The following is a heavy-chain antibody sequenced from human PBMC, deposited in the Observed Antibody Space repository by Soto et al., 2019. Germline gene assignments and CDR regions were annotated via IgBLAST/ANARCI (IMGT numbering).Heavy chain of an antibody. Sequence: EVQLVESGGGLVQPGGSLALSCAASGFTFSNCWMSWVRQVPGKGLEWVANINQDGRVKDYVDSVKGRFTISRDNAKNSLYLQMNRLSAEDTAVYYCVRGHPAPMGDFWGQRTHVTVSS. CDR3: VRGHPAPMGDF. CDR2: INQDGRVK. D-gene: IGHD3-10*01. J-gene: IGHJ4*02. V-gene: IGHV3-7*04. CDR1: GFTFSNCW.